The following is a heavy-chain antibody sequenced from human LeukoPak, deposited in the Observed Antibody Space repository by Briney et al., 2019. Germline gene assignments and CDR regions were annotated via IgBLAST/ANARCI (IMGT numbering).Heavy chain of an antibody. J-gene: IGHJ4*02. D-gene: IGHD3-10*01. CDR3: ARVGSGNYYAY. CDR2: INSDGSST. V-gene: IGHV3-74*01. Sequence: GGSLRLSCAASGFTFSSYWMHWVRQAPGKGLVWVSRINSDGSSTDYADSVKGRFTISRDKAKDTLYLQMNSLRAEDTAVYYCARVGSGNYYAYWGQGTLVTVSS. CDR1: GFTFSSYW.